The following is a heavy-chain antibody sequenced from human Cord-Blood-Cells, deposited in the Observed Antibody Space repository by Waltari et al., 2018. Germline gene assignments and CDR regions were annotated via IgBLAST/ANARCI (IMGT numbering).Heavy chain of an antibody. CDR3: AKGGYCSGGSCYAFDI. J-gene: IGHJ3*02. Sequence: EVQLLESGGGLVQPGGSLRLSCAASGFTFSSYAMSWVRQAPGKGLEWVAVIGGSGGRKYYAASVKGRFSISRENAKNTLYLQMNSLRAEDTAVYYCAKGGYCSGGSCYAFDIWGQGTMVTVSS. V-gene: IGHV3-23*01. D-gene: IGHD2-15*01. CDR2: IGGSGGRK. CDR1: GFTFSSYA.